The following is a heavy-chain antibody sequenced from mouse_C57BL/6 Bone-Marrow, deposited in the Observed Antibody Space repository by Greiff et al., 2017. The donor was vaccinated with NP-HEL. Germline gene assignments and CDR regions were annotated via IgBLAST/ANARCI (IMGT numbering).Heavy chain of an antibody. CDR1: GYSITSDD. Sequence: DVKLQESGPGLAKPSQTLSLTCSVTGYSITSDDWNWIRKFPGNKLEYMGSISYSGSTYYTPSLKSRLSITRDTSKNQYYLQLNSETTEDAATYYCASSTTVVATDFDVRGTGTTVTVAS. D-gene: IGHD1-1*01. CDR3: ASSTTVVATDFDV. V-gene: IGHV3-8*01. CDR2: ISYSGST. J-gene: IGHJ1*03.